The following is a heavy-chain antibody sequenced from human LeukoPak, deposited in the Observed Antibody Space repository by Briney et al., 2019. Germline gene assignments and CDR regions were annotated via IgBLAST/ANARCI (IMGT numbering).Heavy chain of an antibody. CDR3: AGSSSWYVLTP. CDR1: GGSISSGDYH. Sequence: PSETLSLTCTVSGGSISSGDYHWSWIRQPPGKGLEWIGYIYYSGSTYYNPSLKSRVTISVDTSKNQFSLKLSSVTAADTAVYYCAGSSSWYVLTPWGQGTLVTVSS. V-gene: IGHV4-30-4*01. CDR2: IYYSGST. J-gene: IGHJ5*02. D-gene: IGHD6-13*01.